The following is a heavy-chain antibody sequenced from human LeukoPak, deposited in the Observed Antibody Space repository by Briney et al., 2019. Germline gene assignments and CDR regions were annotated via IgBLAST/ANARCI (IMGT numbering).Heavy chain of an antibody. CDR1: GGSVSSNTYA. J-gene: IGHJ4*02. CDR2: LYYSAGT. V-gene: IGHV4-39*01. D-gene: IGHD6-13*01. Sequence: SETLSLTCSVFGGSVSSNTYAWGWIRQSLGEGLEWIGSLYYSAGTYYNPSLKSRVTMSVDTSKNHFSLELTSVTAADTAVYYCARHPHMSHSWYFFFDDWGQGTLVTVSS. CDR3: ARHPHMSHSWYFFFDD.